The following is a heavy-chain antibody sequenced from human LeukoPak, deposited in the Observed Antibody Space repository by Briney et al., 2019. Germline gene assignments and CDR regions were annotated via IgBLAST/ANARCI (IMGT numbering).Heavy chain of an antibody. V-gene: IGHV4-61*02. CDR2: IYSSGNT. J-gene: IGHJ5*02. CDR3: AGEVGGSWFDP. D-gene: IGHD1-26*01. Sequence: PSETPSLTCTVSGGSISSGSHYWSWIRQPAGKGLEWIGRIYSSGNTNYNPSLKSRVTISLDTSKNQFSLKLSSVTAADTAVYYCAGEVGGSWFDPWGLGTLVTVSS. CDR1: GGSISSGSHY.